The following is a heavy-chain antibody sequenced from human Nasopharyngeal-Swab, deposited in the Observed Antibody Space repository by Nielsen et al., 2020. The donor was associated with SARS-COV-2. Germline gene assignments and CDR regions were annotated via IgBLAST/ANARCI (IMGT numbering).Heavy chain of an antibody. CDR2: IIPILGIA. V-gene: IGHV1-69*04. D-gene: IGHD5-24*01. CDR3: ALVPGDGYNHNNWFDH. Sequence: SVKVSCKASGGTFNNYAITWVRQDPGRGLEWMGRIIPILGIATYAEKFQGRVTITADKSTSTAYMELSSLRSEDTAVYYCALVPGDGYNHNNWFDHWGQGTPVTVSS. J-gene: IGHJ5*02. CDR1: GGTFNNYA.